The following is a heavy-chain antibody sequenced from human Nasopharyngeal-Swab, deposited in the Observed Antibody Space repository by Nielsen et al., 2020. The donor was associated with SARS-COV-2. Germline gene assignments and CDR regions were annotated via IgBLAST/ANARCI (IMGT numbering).Heavy chain of an antibody. CDR2: IYTSGST. D-gene: IGHD3-3*01. Sequence: SDTLSLTFTVSGGSISSSSYSWSWIRQPAGKGLEWIGRIYTSGSTNYNPSLKSRVTIAVDTSKNQFSLKLSSVTAADTAVYYCARDLIGGVELRFLEWLSAGGFDPWGQGTLVTVSS. V-gene: IGHV4-61*02. J-gene: IGHJ5*02. CDR3: ARDLIGGVELRFLEWLSAGGFDP. CDR1: GGSISSSSYS.